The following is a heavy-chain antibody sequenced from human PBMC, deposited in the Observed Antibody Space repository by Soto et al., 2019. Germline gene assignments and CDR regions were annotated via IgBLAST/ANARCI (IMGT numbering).Heavy chain of an antibody. CDR1: GFAFSSYG. CDR3: VSDRGCGHASVPYS. CDR2: ISYDGSLQ. V-gene: IGHV3-30*13. Sequence: QAQLVESGGGVVQPGRSLRLSCAASGFAFSSYGMHWVRQAPGTGLEWVAVISYDGSLQHYADSVKGRFTISRDNSKNRVLLQMSSLRAEATAVYYGVSDRGCGHASVPYSWGQGTLVSVSS. J-gene: IGHJ4*02. D-gene: IGHD3-10*01.